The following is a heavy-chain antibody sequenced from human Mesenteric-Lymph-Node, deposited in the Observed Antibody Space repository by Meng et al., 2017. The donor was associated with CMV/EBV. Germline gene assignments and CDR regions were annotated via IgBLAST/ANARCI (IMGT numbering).Heavy chain of an antibody. V-gene: IGHV3-7*01. J-gene: IGHJ6*02. CDR2: IKQDGSEK. CDR3: ARDSAGYVWYYYGMDV. D-gene: IGHD2-2*01. CDR1: GFTFSSHW. Sequence: GGSLRLSCAASGFTFSSHWMHWVRQAPGKGLEWVANIKQDGSEKYYVDSVKGRFTISRDNAKNSLYLQMNSLRAEDTAVYYCARDSAGYVWYYYGMDVWGQGTTVTVSS.